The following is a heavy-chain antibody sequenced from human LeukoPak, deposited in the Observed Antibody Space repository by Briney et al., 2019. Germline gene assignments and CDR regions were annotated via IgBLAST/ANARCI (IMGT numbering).Heavy chain of an antibody. V-gene: IGHV3-30-3*01. D-gene: IGHD6-13*01. CDR2: ISYDGSNK. J-gene: IGHJ4*02. CDR1: GFTFSSYA. Sequence: GRSLRLSCAASGFTFSSYAMHWVRQAPGKGLEWVAVISYDGSNKYYADSVKGRFTISRDNSKNTLYLQMNSLRAEDTAVYYCARVDSSSWYTQYYFDYWGQGTLVTVSS. CDR3: ARVDSSSWYTQYYFDY.